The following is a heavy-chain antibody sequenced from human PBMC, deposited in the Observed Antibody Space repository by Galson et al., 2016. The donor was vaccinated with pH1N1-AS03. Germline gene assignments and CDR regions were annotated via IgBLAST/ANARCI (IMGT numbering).Heavy chain of an antibody. V-gene: IGHV4-30-2*01. J-gene: IGHJ6*02. CDR2: TYHSGST. Sequence: LSLTCAVSGGSISSSGVYSWSWIRQPPGKGLEWIGNTYHSGSTYYSPSLKSRVTISIDRSQNQFSLKLTSVTAADTAVYYCARGSGGYGLDVWGQGTTVTVSS. CDR1: GGSISSSGVYS. CDR3: ARGSGGYGLDV. D-gene: IGHD5-12*01.